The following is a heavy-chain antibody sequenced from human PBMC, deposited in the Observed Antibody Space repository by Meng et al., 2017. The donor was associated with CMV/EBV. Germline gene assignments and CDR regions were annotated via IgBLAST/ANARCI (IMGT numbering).Heavy chain of an antibody. CDR2: IRNKANSYLT. V-gene: IGHV3-72*01. CDR3: ARVKLGLGPNKVFDY. J-gene: IGHJ4*02. CDR1: FTFSDHY. Sequence: FTFSDHYIDWVRQAPGEGLEWVARIRNKANSYLTEYAASVKGRFTISRDDSKNSMYLQMNSLKMEDTAVYYCARVKLGLGPNKVFDYWGQGTLVTVSS. D-gene: IGHD1-7*01.